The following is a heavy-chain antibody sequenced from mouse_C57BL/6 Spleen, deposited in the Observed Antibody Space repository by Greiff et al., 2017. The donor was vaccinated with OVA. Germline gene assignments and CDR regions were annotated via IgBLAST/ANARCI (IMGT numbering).Heavy chain of an antibody. V-gene: IGHV5-12*01. D-gene: IGHD4-1*01. Sequence: EVQLVESGGGLVQPGGSLKLSCAASGFTFSDYYMYWVRQTPEKRLEWVAYISNGGGSTYYPDTVKGRFTISRDNAKNTLYLQMSRLKSEDTAMYYCARHAGTYWYFDVWGTGTTVTVSS. CDR2: ISNGGGST. J-gene: IGHJ1*03. CDR3: ARHAGTYWYFDV. CDR1: GFTFSDYY.